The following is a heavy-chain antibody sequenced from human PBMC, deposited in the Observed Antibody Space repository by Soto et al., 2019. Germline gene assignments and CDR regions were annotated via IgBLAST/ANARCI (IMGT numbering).Heavy chain of an antibody. V-gene: IGHV3-30-3*01. CDR1: GFTFSSYA. Sequence: QPGGSLRLSCAASGFTFSSYAMHWFRQAPGKGLEWVAVISYDGSNKYYADSVKGRFTISRDNSKNTVSLQMNSLRDEDSAAYYCATTGPYWGQGTLVSVSS. CDR2: ISYDGSNK. CDR3: ATTGPY. J-gene: IGHJ4*02.